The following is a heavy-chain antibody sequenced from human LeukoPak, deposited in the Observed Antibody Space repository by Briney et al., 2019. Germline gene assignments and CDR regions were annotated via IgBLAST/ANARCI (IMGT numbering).Heavy chain of an antibody. CDR1: GGSFSSYG. D-gene: IGHD5-12*01. CDR3: ARDQGIYNHRIIDS. CDR2: ISAYNGNT. Sequence: TCAVYGGSFSSYGISWVRQAPGQGLEWMGWISAYNGNTNFAQEFQGRVTMTTDTSTSTASMELRSLRSDDTAVYYCARDQGIYNHRIIDSWGQGTLVTVSS. V-gene: IGHV1-18*01. J-gene: IGHJ4*02.